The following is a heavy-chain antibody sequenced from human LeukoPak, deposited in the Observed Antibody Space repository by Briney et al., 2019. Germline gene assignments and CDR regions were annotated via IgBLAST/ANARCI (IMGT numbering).Heavy chain of an antibody. CDR1: GFTFSDYY. D-gene: IGHD3-22*01. Sequence: GGSLRLSCAASGFTFSDYYMSWIRQAPGKGLEWVSYISSRGSTIYYADSVKGRFTISRDNAKNSLYLQMNSLRAEDTAVYYCARESSYYYDSSGYYPPGSGDFDIWGQGTMVTVSS. V-gene: IGHV3-11*01. CDR2: ISSRGSTI. CDR3: ARESSYYYDSSGYYPPGSGDFDI. J-gene: IGHJ3*02.